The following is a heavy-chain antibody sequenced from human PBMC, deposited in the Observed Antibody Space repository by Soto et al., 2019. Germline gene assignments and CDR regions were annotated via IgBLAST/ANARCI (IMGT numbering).Heavy chain of an antibody. CDR1: GFTFSSYS. CDR2: ISSSSSYI. J-gene: IGHJ4*02. D-gene: IGHD2-15*01. V-gene: IGHV3-21*01. Sequence: EVQLVESGGGLVKPGGSLRLSCAASGFTFSSYSMNWVRQAPGKGLEWVSSISSSSSYIYYADSVKGRFTISRDNAKNSLYLQMNSLRAEDTAVYYCAREGGYCSGGSCYFDYWGQGTLVTVSS. CDR3: AREGGYCSGGSCYFDY.